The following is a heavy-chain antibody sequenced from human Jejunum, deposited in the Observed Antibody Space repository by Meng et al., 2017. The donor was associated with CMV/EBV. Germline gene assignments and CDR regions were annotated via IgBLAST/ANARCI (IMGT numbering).Heavy chain of an antibody. CDR3: ARELVGAQPIDY. J-gene: IGHJ4*02. V-gene: IGHV3-53*01. Sequence: AASGFTVSSNYMSWVRQAPGKGLEWVSVIYSGGSTYYNPSLKSRLTISVDTSKKQLYLNLSSVTAADTALYYCARELVGAQPIDYWGQGTLVTVSS. CDR2: IYSGGST. CDR1: GFTVSSNY. D-gene: IGHD1-26*01.